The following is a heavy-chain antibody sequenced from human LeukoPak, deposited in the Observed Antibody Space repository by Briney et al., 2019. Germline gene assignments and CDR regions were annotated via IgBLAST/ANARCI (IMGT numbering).Heavy chain of an antibody. V-gene: IGHV3-74*01. D-gene: IGHD1-26*01. CDR3: ARPSYGSGSYYV. Sequence: GGSLRLSCAVSGFTFSSYWMHWVRQAPGKGLVWVSRINSDGSSTSYADSVKGRFTISRDNAKNTLYLQMNSLRAEDTAVYYCARPSYGSGSYYVWGQGTLVTVSS. J-gene: IGHJ4*02. CDR1: GFTFSSYW. CDR2: INSDGSST.